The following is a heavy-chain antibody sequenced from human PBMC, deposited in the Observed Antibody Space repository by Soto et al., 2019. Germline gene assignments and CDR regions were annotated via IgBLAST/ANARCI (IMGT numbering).Heavy chain of an antibody. CDR1: GFTFGTYA. CDR2: ISHDGDNK. V-gene: IGHV3-30*03. D-gene: IGHD2-21*01. J-gene: IGHJ4*02. CDR3: ATLTIVMVPPRRSFDY. Sequence: QAHLVESGGGVVQPGKSLRLSCEASGFTFGTYAMYWVRQAPGKGLEWVGLISHDGDNKYYGDSVKGRFTMSRDNSKNTLFLQMSSLGTDDTAVYYCATLTIVMVPPRRSFDYWGQGTLVTVSS.